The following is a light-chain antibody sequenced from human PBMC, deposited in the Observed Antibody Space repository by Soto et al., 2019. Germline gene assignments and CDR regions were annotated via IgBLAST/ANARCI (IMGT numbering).Light chain of an antibody. Sequence: ENVITQSPATLSLSPGERATLSCRASQSVSSNLAWYQQKPGQAPRLLIYGASTRATGIPARFSGSGSGTEFTLTISSLQSEDFAVYYCQQSGGSPRTFGQGTKVDIK. V-gene: IGKV3-15*01. CDR2: GAS. CDR3: QQSGGSPRT. J-gene: IGKJ1*01. CDR1: QSVSSN.